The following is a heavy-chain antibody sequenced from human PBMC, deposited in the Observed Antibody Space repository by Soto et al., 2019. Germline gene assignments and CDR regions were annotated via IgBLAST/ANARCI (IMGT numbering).Heavy chain of an antibody. V-gene: IGHV3-33*01. Sequence: QVQLVESGGGVVQPGMSLRLSCAASGFTFSNYGMHWIRQTPGKGLGWVAVIWHDGSSTYYVDSVRGRFTISRDNSKNTLYLQMNSLRGEDTAVYYCARQSQEGWFDAWGQGTLVTVSS. CDR2: IWHDGSST. CDR3: ARQSQEGWFDA. CDR1: GFTFSNYG. J-gene: IGHJ5*02.